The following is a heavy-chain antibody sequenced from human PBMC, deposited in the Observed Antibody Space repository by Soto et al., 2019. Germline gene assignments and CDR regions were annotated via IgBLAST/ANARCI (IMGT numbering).Heavy chain of an antibody. V-gene: IGHV3-21*01. J-gene: IGHJ4*02. CDR2: ISSSSSYI. CDR1: GFTFSSYS. D-gene: IGHD3-22*01. CDR3: ARDQSYYDSSGDLFDY. Sequence: PVGSLRLSCAASGFTFSSYSMNWVRQAPGKGLEWVSSISSSSSYIYYADSVKGRFTISRDNAKNSLYLQMNSLRAEDTAVYYCARDQSYYDSSGDLFDYWGQGTLVTVSS.